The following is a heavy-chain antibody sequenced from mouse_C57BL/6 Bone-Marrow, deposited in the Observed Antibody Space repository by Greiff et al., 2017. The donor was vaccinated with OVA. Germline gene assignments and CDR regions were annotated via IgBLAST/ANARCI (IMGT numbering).Heavy chain of an antibody. V-gene: IGHV5-9*01. D-gene: IGHD1-1*01. J-gene: IGHJ4*01. CDR2: ISGGGGNT. CDR1: GFTFSSYT. Sequence: EVMLVESGGGLVKPGGSLKLSCAASGFTFSSYTMSWVRQTPEKRLEWVATISGGGGNTYYPDSVKGRFTISRDTAKNTLYLQMRNLKSEDMDLYYCARRGTTVVEGGAMDYWGQGTSVTVSS. CDR3: ARRGTTVVEGGAMDY.